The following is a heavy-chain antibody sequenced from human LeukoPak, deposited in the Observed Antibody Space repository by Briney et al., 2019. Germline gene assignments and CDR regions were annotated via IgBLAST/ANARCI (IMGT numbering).Heavy chain of an antibody. Sequence: GGSLRLSCAASGFTFSSYAMSWVRQAPGKGLEWVANIKPDGSEKYYVDSVKGRFTISRDNAKNSLYLQMNSLTAEDTAVYYCAIQKADLITLIRGVVAYWGQGTLVTVSS. CDR2: IKPDGSEK. CDR3: AIQKADLITLIRGVVAY. D-gene: IGHD3-10*01. CDR1: GFTFSSYA. V-gene: IGHV3-7*01. J-gene: IGHJ4*02.